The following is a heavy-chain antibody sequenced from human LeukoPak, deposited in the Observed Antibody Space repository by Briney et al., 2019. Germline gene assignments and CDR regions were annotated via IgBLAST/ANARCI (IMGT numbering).Heavy chain of an antibody. CDR3: AAGTYDSSGPIDY. D-gene: IGHD3-22*01. Sequence: SVKVSCKASGGTFSSYAISWVRQAPGQGLEWMGGIIPIFGTANYAQKFQGRVTITADESTSTAYMELSSLRSEDTAVYYCAAGTYDSSGPIDYWGQGTLVTVSS. CDR1: GGTFSSYA. CDR2: IIPIFGTA. V-gene: IGHV1-69*13. J-gene: IGHJ4*02.